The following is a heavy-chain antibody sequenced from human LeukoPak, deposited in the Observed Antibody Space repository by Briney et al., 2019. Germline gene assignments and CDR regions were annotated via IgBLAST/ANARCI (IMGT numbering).Heavy chain of an antibody. J-gene: IGHJ5*02. V-gene: IGHV3-30*04. CDR3: ARTRVVVFNWFDP. CDR1: GFTFSSYA. Sequence: GGSLRLSCAASGFTFSSYAMHWVRRAPGKGLEGGAVISYDGSNKYYADSVKGRFPISRDNSKNTLYLQMNSLRAEDTAVYYCARTRVVVFNWFDPWGQGTLVTVSS. D-gene: IGHD2-15*01. CDR2: ISYDGSNK.